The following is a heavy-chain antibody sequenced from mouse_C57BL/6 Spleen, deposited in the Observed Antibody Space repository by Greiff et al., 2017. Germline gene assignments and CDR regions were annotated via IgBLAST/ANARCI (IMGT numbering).Heavy chain of an antibody. V-gene: IGHV1-53*01. CDR3: ARSDDYDVAWFAY. CDR1: GYTFTSYW. J-gene: IGHJ3*01. CDR2: INPSNGGP. Sequence: VQLQQPGTELVKPGASVKLSCKASGYTFTSYWMHWVKQRPGQGLEWIGNINPSNGGPNYNEKFKSKATLTVDKSSSTAYMQLSSLTSEDSAVYYCARSDDYDVAWFAYWGQGTLVTVSA. D-gene: IGHD2-4*01.